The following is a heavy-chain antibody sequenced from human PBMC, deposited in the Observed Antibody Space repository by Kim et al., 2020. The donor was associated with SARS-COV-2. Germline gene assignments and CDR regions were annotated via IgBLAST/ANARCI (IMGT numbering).Heavy chain of an antibody. J-gene: IGHJ6*02. CDR1: GFTFSTYG. V-gene: IGHV3-30*18. CDR2: ISYDGSNK. Sequence: GGSLRLSCATSGFTFSTYGMHWVCQAPGKGLEWVAGISYDGSNKYYADSVKGRFTISRDNSKNTLYLQLNSLRADDTAVYYCAKELGAQPEYSSSKTLFYYYGMDVWGQGTTVTVSS. D-gene: IGHD6-6*01. CDR3: AKELGAQPEYSSSKTLFYYYGMDV.